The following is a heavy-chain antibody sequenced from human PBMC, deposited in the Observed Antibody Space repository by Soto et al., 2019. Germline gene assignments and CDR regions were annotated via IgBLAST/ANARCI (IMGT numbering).Heavy chain of an antibody. CDR3: VRDLLPGIAAAGTSH. Sequence: PGGSLRLSCVASGLTVTGNQMSWVRQAPGKGLEWVAILYSGGSASYADSLKGRFTISRDNSKNTLYLQMNSLRAEDTAVYYCVRDLLPGIAAAGTSHRGQGTLVTVSS. CDR1: GLTVTGNQ. D-gene: IGHD6-25*01. CDR2: LYSGGSA. V-gene: IGHV3-53*01. J-gene: IGHJ4*02.